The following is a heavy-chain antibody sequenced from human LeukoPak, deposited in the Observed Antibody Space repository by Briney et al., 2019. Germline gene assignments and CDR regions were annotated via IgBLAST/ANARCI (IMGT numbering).Heavy chain of an antibody. D-gene: IGHD2-21*02. CDR2: ISAYNGNT. V-gene: IGHV1-18*01. J-gene: IGHJ3*02. CDR1: GYTFTSYG. Sequence: ASVKVSCKASGYTFTSYGISWVRQAPGQGLEWMGWISAYNGNTNYAQKLQGRVTMTTDTSTSTAYMELRSLRSDDTAVYYCARDLCGGDCYSSHLDAFDIWGQGTMVTVSS. CDR3: ARDLCGGDCYSSHLDAFDI.